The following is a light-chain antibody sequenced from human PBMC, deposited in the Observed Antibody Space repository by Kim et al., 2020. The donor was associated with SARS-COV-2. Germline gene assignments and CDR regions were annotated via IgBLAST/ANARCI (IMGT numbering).Light chain of an antibody. V-gene: IGLV3-19*01. Sequence: LGQTVRITCQGGSLRSYYASWYQQKPGQAPVLVIYGKNNRPSGIPGRCSGSSSGNTASLTITGAQAEDEADYYCNSRDSSGNHLAVFGGGTQLTVL. J-gene: IGLJ7*01. CDR1: SLRSYY. CDR2: GKN. CDR3: NSRDSSGNHLAV.